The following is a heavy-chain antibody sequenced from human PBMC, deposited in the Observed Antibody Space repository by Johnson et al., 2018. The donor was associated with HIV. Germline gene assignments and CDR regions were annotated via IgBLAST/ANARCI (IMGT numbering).Heavy chain of an antibody. D-gene: IGHD5-18*01. CDR3: ASRSYGYVRHAFDI. CDR1: GFTVSSNH. V-gene: IGHV3-48*04. CDR2: ISSGGSSI. Sequence: MMLVESGGALVKPGGSLRLSCVASGFTVSSNHMSWVRQAPGKGLEWISYISSGGSSIYYADSVRGRFTISRDNAKNSLYLQMNSLRAEDTAVYYCASRSYGYVRHAFDIWGQGTMVTVSS. J-gene: IGHJ3*02.